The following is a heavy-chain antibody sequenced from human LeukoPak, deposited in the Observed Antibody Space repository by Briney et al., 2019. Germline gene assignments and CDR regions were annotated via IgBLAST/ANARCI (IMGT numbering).Heavy chain of an antibody. V-gene: IGHV1-69*04. CDR1: GGTFSSYA. J-gene: IGHJ4*02. CDR2: IIPIVDIA. CDR3: ARESPTKDGYFDY. Sequence: GASVKVSCKASGGTFSSYAISWVRQAPGQGLEWMGRIIPIVDIANYAQNFQDRVTISADKSTSTAYMELSSLRSEDTAAYYCARESPTKDGYFDYWGQGALVTVSS. D-gene: IGHD2-15*01.